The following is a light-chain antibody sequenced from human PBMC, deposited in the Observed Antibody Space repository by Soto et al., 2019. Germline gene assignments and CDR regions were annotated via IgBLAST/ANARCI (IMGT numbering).Light chain of an antibody. V-gene: IGKV3-15*01. CDR2: GAS. CDR3: QQYYSWPIT. CDR1: QSVITN. Sequence: DIVLTQSPGTLSLSPGDRATISCRASQSVITNLAWYQQKPGQAPRLLMYGASTRATGIPARFSGTGTGTEFTLSISSLQSEDFAVYYCQQYYSWPITFGEGTRLAIK. J-gene: IGKJ5*01.